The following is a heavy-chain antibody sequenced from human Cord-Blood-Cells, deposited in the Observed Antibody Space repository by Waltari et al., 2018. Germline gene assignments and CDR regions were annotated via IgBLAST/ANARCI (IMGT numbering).Heavy chain of an antibody. J-gene: IGHJ3*02. D-gene: IGHD6-19*01. V-gene: IGHV4-4*07. CDR1: GGSIGSYY. Sequence: QVQLKESGPGLVKPSETLSLTCIVPGGSIGSYYWSWTGQPDGKGLEWIGRIYTSGGTNYNPSRKSRVTMSVDTSKNQFSLRLSSVTAADTAVYYCARSGYSSGWFDAFDIWGQETMVTVSS. CDR3: ARSGYSSGWFDAFDI. CDR2: IYTSGGT.